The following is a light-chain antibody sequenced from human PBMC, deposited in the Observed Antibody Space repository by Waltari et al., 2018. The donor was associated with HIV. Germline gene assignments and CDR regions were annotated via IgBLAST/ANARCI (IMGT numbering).Light chain of an antibody. V-gene: IGLV2-23*01. J-gene: IGLJ2*01. CDR2: DVI. Sequence: QSALTQPASVSGSPGQSITISCTGTSSDVGGYNYVSWYQQHPGKAPKLVIYDVIERPSGVSNRFSGSKSGNTASLTISGLQAEDEADYNCCSYAGSSTLLFGGGTKVTVL. CDR1: SSDVGGYNY. CDR3: CSYAGSSTLL.